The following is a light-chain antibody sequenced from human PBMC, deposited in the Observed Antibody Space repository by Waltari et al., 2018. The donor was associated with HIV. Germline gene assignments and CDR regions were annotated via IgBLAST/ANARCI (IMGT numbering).Light chain of an antibody. CDR2: DDN. Sequence: SYVLTQPTSVSVAPGQTARITCGGNNIGGKSVPWYTQQPGHAPVLVVYDDNDRPSGIPERFFGSNSGNTATLTITRVEAGDEADYYCQVWDSGSDHPDVVFGGGTKLTVL. V-gene: IGLV3-21*02. J-gene: IGLJ2*01. CDR3: QVWDSGSDHPDVV. CDR1: NIGGKS.